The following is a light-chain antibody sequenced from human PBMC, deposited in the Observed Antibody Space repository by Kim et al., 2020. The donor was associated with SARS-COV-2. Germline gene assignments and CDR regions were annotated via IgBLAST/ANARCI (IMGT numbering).Light chain of an antibody. CDR1: QSVSSSY. CDR3: QQYGSSPPYT. CDR2: GAS. V-gene: IGKV3-20*01. Sequence: SPGERATLYCRASQSVSSSYLAWDQQKPGQAPRLLIYGASSRATGIPDRFSGSGSGTDFTLTISRLEPEDFAVYYCQQYGSSPPYTFGQGTKLEI. J-gene: IGKJ2*01.